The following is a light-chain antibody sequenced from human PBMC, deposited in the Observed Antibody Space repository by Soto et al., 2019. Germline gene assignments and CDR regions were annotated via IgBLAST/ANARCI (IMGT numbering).Light chain of an antibody. J-gene: IGLJ2*01. V-gene: IGLV2-14*03. Sequence: QSALTQPASVSGSPGQSITLSCTGTSSDIGAYNFVSWYQQHPGKAPKLMLYDANIRPSGVSNRFSGSKSGNTASLTISGLQAEDEADYYCTSWTTSTTMIFGGGTKLTVL. CDR3: TSWTTSTTMI. CDR2: DAN. CDR1: SSDIGAYNF.